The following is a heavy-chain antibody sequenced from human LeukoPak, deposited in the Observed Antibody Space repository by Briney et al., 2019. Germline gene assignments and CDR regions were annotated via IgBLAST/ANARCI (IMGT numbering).Heavy chain of an antibody. D-gene: IGHD3-3*01. V-gene: IGHV4-61*02. CDR3: ARGVPASGVAPGTYYYYYFMDV. Sequence: PSQTLSLTCTVSGGSISSGSYYWSWIRQPAGKGLEWIGRIYTSGSTNYNPSLKSRVTISVDTSKNQFSLKLSSVTAADTAVYYCARGVPASGVAPGTYYYYYFMDVWGKGTTVTVSS. J-gene: IGHJ6*03. CDR2: IYTSGST. CDR1: GGSISSGSYY.